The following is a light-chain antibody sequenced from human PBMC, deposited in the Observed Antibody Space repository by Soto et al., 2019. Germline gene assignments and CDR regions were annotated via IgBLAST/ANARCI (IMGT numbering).Light chain of an antibody. J-gene: IGKJ4*01. CDR1: QSVKSN. CDR3: QQYHIWLT. Sequence: EVGLTQSPATLSVSPGERGTLSCRASQSVKSNLAWYQQKPGQAPRLLIYDASNRATGIPARFSGSGSGTEFTLTISSLQSEDFAIYYCQQYHIWLTFGGGTKVEIK. CDR2: DAS. V-gene: IGKV3-15*01.